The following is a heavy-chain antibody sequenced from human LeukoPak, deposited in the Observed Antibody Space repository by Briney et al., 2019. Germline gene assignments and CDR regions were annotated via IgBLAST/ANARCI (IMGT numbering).Heavy chain of an antibody. CDR3: ARDNPNDYGGDSDYYYGMDV. CDR1: GFTFSSYS. J-gene: IGHJ6*02. V-gene: IGHV3-23*01. Sequence: PGGSLRLSCAASGFTFSSYSTNWVRQAPGKGLEWVSGINRSGDDTHYADSVKGRFTISRDNSKNTLYLQMNSLRAEDTAVYYCARDNPNDYGGDSDYYYGMDVWGQGTTVTVSS. D-gene: IGHD4-23*01. CDR2: INRSGDDT.